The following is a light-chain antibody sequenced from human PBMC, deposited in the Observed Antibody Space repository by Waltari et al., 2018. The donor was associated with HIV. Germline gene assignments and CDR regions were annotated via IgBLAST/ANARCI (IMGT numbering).Light chain of an antibody. CDR3: SSHVDFIEVM. J-gene: IGLJ3*02. CDR1: SSDVGSHNF. Sequence: QSALTQPAPVFGSPGQSITISCTGSSSDVGSHNFVSWYQQHPGKAPKSIIYEVSKRPSGVSNRFSGSKSGNTASLTISGLQAEDEADYYCSSHVDFIEVMFGGGTKLTVL. CDR2: EVS. V-gene: IGLV2-23*02.